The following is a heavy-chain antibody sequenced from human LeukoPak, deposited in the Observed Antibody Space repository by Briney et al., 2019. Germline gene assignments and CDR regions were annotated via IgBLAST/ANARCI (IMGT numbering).Heavy chain of an antibody. CDR1: GVSISNSDYY. Sequence: PSETLSLTCSVSGVSISNSDYYWGWLRQSPGKGLEWIGSIYHTEVAFYNPSLRSRVTISVDTSKNLFSLSLTSVTPADTAVFYCARRLEVRLPEDAFDLWGQGTMVAISS. CDR2: IYHTEVA. J-gene: IGHJ3*01. CDR3: ARRLEVRLPEDAFDL. D-gene: IGHD5-12*01. V-gene: IGHV4-39*01.